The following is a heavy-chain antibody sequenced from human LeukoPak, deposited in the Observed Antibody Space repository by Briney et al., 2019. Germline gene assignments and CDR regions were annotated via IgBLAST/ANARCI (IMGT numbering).Heavy chain of an antibody. CDR1: GGSFSGYY. Sequence: SETLSLTCAVYGGSFSGYYWSWIRQPPGKGLEWIGEINHSGSTNYNPSLKSRVTISVDTSKNQFSLKLSSVTAADTAVYYCARRILLYDSSGYYGSFDYWGQGTLVTVSS. CDR2: INHSGST. CDR3: ARRILLYDSSGYYGSFDY. D-gene: IGHD3-22*01. V-gene: IGHV4-34*01. J-gene: IGHJ4*02.